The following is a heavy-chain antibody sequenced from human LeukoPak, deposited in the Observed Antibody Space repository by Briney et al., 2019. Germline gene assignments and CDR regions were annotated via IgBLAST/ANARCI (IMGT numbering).Heavy chain of an antibody. J-gene: IGHJ4*02. Sequence: PSETLSLTCTVSGGSLSTYYWNWIGQPPGKGLEWIGYISNTGITTYNPSLKSRVTISVDTSKSQFSLKLSSVTAADTAVYYCARSGGYSSSWSLWGQGTLVTVSS. D-gene: IGHD6-13*01. CDR2: ISNTGIT. V-gene: IGHV4-59*01. CDR1: GGSLSTYY. CDR3: ARSGGYSSSWSL.